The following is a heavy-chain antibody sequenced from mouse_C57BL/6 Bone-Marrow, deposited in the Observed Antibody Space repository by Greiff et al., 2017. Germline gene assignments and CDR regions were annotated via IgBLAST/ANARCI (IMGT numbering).Heavy chain of an antibody. CDR2: IDPENGDT. V-gene: IGHV14-4*01. CDR1: GFNFKDDY. J-gene: IGHJ4*01. CDR3: TMNAMDY. Sequence: EVQLQESGAELVRPGASVKLSCTASGFNFKDDYMHWVKQRPEQGLEWIGWIDPENGDTEYASKFQGKATITADTSSNTAYLQLSSLTSEDTAVYYCTMNAMDYWGQGTSVTVSS.